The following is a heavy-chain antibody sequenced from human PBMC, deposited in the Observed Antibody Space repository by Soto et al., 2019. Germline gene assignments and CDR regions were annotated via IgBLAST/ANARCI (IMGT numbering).Heavy chain of an antibody. D-gene: IGHD2-2*01. CDR2: ISTSGDST. J-gene: IGHJ4*02. Sequence: EVQLLESGAGLVQPGGSLRLSCAASGFTFSSYAMSWVRQAPGKGLEWVSGISTSGDSTYYADSVKGRFTISRANSKDTLYLQMNSLRAGDTAVYYCAINSRYCSSTSCYADWGQGTLVTVSS. V-gene: IGHV3-23*01. CDR3: AINSRYCSSTSCYAD. CDR1: GFTFSSYA.